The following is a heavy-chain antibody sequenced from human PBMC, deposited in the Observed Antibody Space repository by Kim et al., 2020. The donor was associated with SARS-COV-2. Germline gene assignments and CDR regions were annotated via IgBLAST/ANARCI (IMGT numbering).Heavy chain of an antibody. J-gene: IGHJ4*02. D-gene: IGHD3-22*01. CDR3: ARGNYDSSGYYLDY. Sequence: AQKFQGRVTITAEESTSTAYMELSSLRSEDTAVYYCARGNYDSSGYYLDYWGQGTLVTVSS. V-gene: IGHV1-69*01.